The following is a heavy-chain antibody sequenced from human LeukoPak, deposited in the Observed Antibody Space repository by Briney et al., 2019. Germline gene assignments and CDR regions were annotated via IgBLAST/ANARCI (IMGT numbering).Heavy chain of an antibody. V-gene: IGHV1-2*02. CDR3: ARVESIAAAGYFDY. D-gene: IGHD6-13*01. CDR2: TNPNSGGT. CDR1: GYTFTGYY. J-gene: IGHJ4*02. Sequence: ASVKVSCKASGYTFTGYYMHWVRQAPGQGLEWMGWTNPNSGGTNYAQKFQGRVTMTRDTSISTAYMELSRLRSDDTAVYYCARVESIAAAGYFDYWGQGTLVTASS.